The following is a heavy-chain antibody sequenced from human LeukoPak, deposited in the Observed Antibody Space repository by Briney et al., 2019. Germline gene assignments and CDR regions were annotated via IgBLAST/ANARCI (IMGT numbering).Heavy chain of an antibody. J-gene: IGHJ4*02. CDR2: IKQDGSEK. Sequence: GGSLRLSCAASGFTFSSYWMIWVRQAPGKGLEWVANIKQDGSEKYYVDSVKGRFTISRDNAKNSLYLQMNSLRAEDTAVYYCARVGGYDFPTVGSFYYWGQGTLVTVSS. V-gene: IGHV3-7*01. D-gene: IGHD5-12*01. CDR3: ARVGGYDFPTVGSFYY. CDR1: GFTFSSYW.